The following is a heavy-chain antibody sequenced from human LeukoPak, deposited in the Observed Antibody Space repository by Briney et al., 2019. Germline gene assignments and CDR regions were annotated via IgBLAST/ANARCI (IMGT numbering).Heavy chain of an antibody. V-gene: IGHV3-7*01. CDR3: AREWLYSSGWYPQYDY. D-gene: IGHD6-19*01. CDR2: IKQDGSEK. CDR1: GFTFSSYW. Sequence: GGSLRLSCAASGFTFSSYWMSWVRQAPGKGLEWVANIKQDGSEKYYVDSVKGRFTISRDNAKNSLYLQMNSLRAEDTAVYYCAREWLYSSGWYPQYDYWGQGTLVTVSS. J-gene: IGHJ4*02.